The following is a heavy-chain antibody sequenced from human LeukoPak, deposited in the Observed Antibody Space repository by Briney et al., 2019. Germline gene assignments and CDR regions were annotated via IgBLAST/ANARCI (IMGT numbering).Heavy chain of an antibody. CDR2: INHSGST. V-gene: IGHV4-34*01. Sequence: TSETLSLTCAVYGGSFSGYYWSWIRQPPGKGLEWIGEINHSGSTNYNPSLKSRVTISVDTSKNQFSLKLSSVTAADTAVYYCARARSVAGTDYWGQGTPVTVSS. D-gene: IGHD6-19*01. CDR1: GGSFSGYY. J-gene: IGHJ4*02. CDR3: ARARSVAGTDY.